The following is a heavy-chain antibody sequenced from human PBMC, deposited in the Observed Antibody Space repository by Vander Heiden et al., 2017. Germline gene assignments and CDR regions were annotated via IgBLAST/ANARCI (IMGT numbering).Heavy chain of an antibody. D-gene: IGHD4-17*01. CDR1: GFTFDDYA. Sequence: EVQLVESGGGLVQPGRSLRLSCAASGFTFDDYAMHWVRQAPGKGLEWVAGINWNRGSIDYADSVKGRFTISRDNAKTSLYLRMNSLRTEDTALYYCAKGVDHGDRYYFDSWGQGTLVTVSS. J-gene: IGHJ4*02. CDR3: AKGVDHGDRYYFDS. V-gene: IGHV3-9*01. CDR2: INWNRGSI.